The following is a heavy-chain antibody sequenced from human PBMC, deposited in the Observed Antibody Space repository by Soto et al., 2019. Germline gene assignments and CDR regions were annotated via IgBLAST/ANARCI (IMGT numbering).Heavy chain of an antibody. CDR2: ISGSGGST. V-gene: IGHV3-23*01. CDR3: AKDISTAWSKNWFDP. Sequence: GGSLRLSCAASGFTFSNYDMSSVRQAPGKGLEWVSAISGSGGSTYYADSVKGRFTISRDNSKNTLYLQMNTLRAEDTAVYYCAKDISTAWSKNWFDPWGQGTLVTVSS. J-gene: IGHJ5*02. D-gene: IGHD2-8*02. CDR1: GFTFSNYD.